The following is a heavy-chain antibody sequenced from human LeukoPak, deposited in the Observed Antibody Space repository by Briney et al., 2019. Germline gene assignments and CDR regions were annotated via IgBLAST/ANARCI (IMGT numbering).Heavy chain of an antibody. J-gene: IGHJ4*02. CDR1: GFTFSSFS. Sequence: GGSLRLSCAAFGFTFSSFSMNWVRQAPGKGLEWVSYIRGGGTNTDYTGSVKGRFTISRDNAKNSLYLQMNSLRAEDTAVYYCARMNYVSSGWGAPFDYWGQGTLVTVSS. CDR2: IRGGGTNT. CDR3: ARMNYVSSGWGAPFDY. V-gene: IGHV3-48*04. D-gene: IGHD1-7*01.